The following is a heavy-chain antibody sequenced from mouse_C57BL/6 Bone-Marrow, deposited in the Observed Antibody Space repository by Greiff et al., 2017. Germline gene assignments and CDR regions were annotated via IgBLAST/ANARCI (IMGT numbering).Heavy chain of an antibody. CDR3: NFDYSNPDAMDY. CDR1: GFNIKDDY. J-gene: IGHJ4*01. D-gene: IGHD2-5*01. Sequence: VQLQQSGAELVRPGASVKLSCTASGFNIKDDYMHWVKQRPEQGLEWIGWIDPENGDTEYASKFQGQAPITAYTSSNTAYLQLNSLTTEDTAIYDCNFDYSNPDAMDYWGQGTSVTVSS. V-gene: IGHV14-4*01. CDR2: IDPENGDT.